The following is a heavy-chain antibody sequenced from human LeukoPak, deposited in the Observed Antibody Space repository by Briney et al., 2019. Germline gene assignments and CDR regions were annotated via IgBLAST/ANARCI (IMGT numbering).Heavy chain of an antibody. J-gene: IGHJ5*02. CDR1: GGTFSSYA. V-gene: IGHV1-69*13. Sequence: ASVTVSCKASGGTFSSYAISWVRQAPGQGLEWMGGIIPIFGTANYAQKFQGRVTITADESTSTAYMELSSLRSEDTAVYYCARGGAAAGRPYNWFDPWGQGTLVTVSS. CDR2: IIPIFGTA. D-gene: IGHD6-25*01. CDR3: ARGGAAAGRPYNWFDP.